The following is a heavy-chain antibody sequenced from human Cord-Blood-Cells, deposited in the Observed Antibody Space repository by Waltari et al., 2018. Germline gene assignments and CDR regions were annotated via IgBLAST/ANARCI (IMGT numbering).Heavy chain of an antibody. Sequence: EVQLVESGGGLVQPGRSLRLSCAASGFTFDDYAMHWVRQPPGKGLEWVSGISWNSGSIGYADSVKGRFTISRDNAKNSLYLQMNSLRAEDTALYYCAKDGSYGDSYFDYWGQGTLVTVSS. J-gene: IGHJ4*02. D-gene: IGHD4-17*01. CDR2: ISWNSGSI. CDR1: GFTFDDYA. CDR3: AKDGSYGDSYFDY. V-gene: IGHV3-9*01.